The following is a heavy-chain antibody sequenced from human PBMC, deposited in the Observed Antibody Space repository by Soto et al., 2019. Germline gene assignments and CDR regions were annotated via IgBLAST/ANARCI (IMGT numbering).Heavy chain of an antibody. Sequence: QVQLVQSGAEVKKPGSSVKVSCKASGGTFSSYAISWVRQAPGQGLEWMGGIIPIVGTANYAQKFQGRVTTTAEESTSTAYMELSSLRSEDTAVYYCARSSLIAAAGTNWYFDLWGRGTLVTVSS. V-gene: IGHV1-69*01. D-gene: IGHD6-13*01. J-gene: IGHJ2*01. CDR2: IIPIVGTA. CDR3: ARSSLIAAAGTNWYFDL. CDR1: GGTFSSYA.